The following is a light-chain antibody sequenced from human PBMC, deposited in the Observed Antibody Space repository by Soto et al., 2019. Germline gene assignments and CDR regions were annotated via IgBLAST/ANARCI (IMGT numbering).Light chain of an antibody. V-gene: IGLV2-14*02. CDR2: DVS. CDR3: YSYTSSSTQV. J-gene: IGLJ2*01. Sequence: QSALTQPASVSGSPGQSITISCTGTSSDVGSYDLVSWYQHHPGKAPKLMIYDVSNRPSGVSNRFSGSKSGNTASLTISGLQAEDEADYYCYSYTSSSTQVFGGGTKVTVL. CDR1: SSDVGSYDL.